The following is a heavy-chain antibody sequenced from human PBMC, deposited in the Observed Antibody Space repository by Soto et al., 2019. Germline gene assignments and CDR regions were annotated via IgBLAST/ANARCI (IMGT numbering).Heavy chain of an antibody. V-gene: IGHV1-3*01. J-gene: IGHJ4*02. CDR3: ARGLPLAADY. CDR2: INAGNGNT. CDR1: GYTFTSYA. Sequence: GASVNVSCKASGYTFTSYAMHWVRQAPGQRLEWMGWINAGNGNTKYSQKLQGRVTITRDTSASTAYMELSSLRSEDTAVYYCARGLPLAADYWGQGTLVTVSS.